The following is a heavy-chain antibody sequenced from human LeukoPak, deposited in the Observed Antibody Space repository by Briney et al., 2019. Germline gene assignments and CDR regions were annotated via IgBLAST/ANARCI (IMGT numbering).Heavy chain of an antibody. V-gene: IGHV3-7*01. D-gene: IGHD4-11*01. CDR1: GFTFSSYW. Sequence: GGSLRLSCAASGFTFSSYWMSWVRQAPGKGLEWVANIKQDGSEKYYVDSVKGRFTISRDNAKNSLYLQMNSLRAEDTAVYYCARVSRDFYSNYYYYGMDIWGQGTTVTVSS. J-gene: IGHJ6*02. CDR2: IKQDGSEK. CDR3: ARVSRDFYSNYYYYGMDI.